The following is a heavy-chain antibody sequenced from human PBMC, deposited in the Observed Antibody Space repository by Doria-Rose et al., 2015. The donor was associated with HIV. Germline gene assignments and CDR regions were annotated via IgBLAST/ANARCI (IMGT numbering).Heavy chain of an antibody. J-gene: IGHJ4*02. Sequence: PGTGLASLGYTYYTVTSDYRPSLKSRLNMAVDTSKNQFSLKLSFVTVADTAVYYCARMGSYRELDYWGQGARVIGSA. CDR2: TYYTVTS. V-gene: IGHV4-31*02. CDR3: ARMGSYRELDY. D-gene: IGHD3-3*01.